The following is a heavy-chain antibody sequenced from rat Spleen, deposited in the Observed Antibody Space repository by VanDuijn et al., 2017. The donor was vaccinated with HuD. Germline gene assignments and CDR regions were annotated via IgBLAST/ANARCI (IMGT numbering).Heavy chain of an antibody. D-gene: IGHD1-12*02. CDR2: INSAGTT. CDR1: GNSIANGYR. Sequence: EVQLQESGPGLVKPSQSLSLTCSVTGNSIANGYRWNWIRRFPGSKLEWMGYINSAGTTVYNPSLKSRISITRDTTGNQFFLQVNSVTTEDTATYYCARSDGTHYYLPFPYWGQGTLVTVSS. J-gene: IGHJ3*01. V-gene: IGHV3-3*01. CDR3: ARSDGTHYYLPFPY.